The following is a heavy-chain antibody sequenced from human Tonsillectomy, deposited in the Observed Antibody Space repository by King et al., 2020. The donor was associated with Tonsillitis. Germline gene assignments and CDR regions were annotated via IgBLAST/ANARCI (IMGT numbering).Heavy chain of an antibody. CDR1: GDTFSSYV. J-gene: IGHJ6*02. D-gene: IGHD1-26*01. Sequence: QLVQSGAEVKKPGSSVKVSCKTSGDTFSSYVFSWVRQAPGQGLEWMGGIIPISGTAIHAQKFQGRVTITADESTTTVYMELSSLRSEDTAVYFCARDSGGYRGYNYYGMDVWGQGTTVTVS. V-gene: IGHV1-69*01. CDR3: ARDSGGYRGYNYYGMDV. CDR2: IIPISGTA.